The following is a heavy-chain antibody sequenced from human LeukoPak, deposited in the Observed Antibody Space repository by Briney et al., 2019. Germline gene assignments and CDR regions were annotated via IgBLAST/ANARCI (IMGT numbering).Heavy chain of an antibody. V-gene: IGHV4-4*07. J-gene: IGHJ6*03. CDR3: ARGGRYMSASWYRSVYYYMDV. CDR1: GGSISSYY. D-gene: IGHD6-13*01. CDR2: IYISGSGST. Sequence: SETLSLTCTVSGGSISSYYWSWIRQPAGKGLEWIGRIYISGSGSTNYNPSLKSRVTMSVDTSKNQFSLKLSSVTAADTAVYFCARGGRYMSASWYRSVYYYMDVWGKGTTVTVSS.